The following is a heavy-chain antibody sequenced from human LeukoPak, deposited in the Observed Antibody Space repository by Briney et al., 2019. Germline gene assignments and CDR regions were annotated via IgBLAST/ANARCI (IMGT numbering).Heavy chain of an antibody. CDR2: MNPNSGNT. CDR3: ARTGRITIFGVVISGPTYYMDV. J-gene: IGHJ6*03. Sequence: ASVKVSCKASGYTFTSYDINWVRQATGQRLEWMGWMNPNSGNTVYAQKFQGRVTMTRNTSISTAYMELSSLRSEDTAVYYCARTGRITIFGVVISGPTYYMDVWGKGTTVTVSS. CDR1: GYTFTSYD. V-gene: IGHV1-8*01. D-gene: IGHD3-3*01.